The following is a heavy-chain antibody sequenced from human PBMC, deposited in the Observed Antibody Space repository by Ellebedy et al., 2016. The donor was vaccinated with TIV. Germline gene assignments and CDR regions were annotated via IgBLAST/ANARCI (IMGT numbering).Heavy chain of an antibody. J-gene: IGHJ3*02. CDR3: AREGPALNDAFDI. V-gene: IGHV3-30*04. CDR1: GFTFSSYA. Sequence: GGSLRLSCAASGFTFSSYAMHWVRQAPGKGLEWVAVISYDGRNKYYADSVKVRFIISRDNSKNTLYLQMNSLRAEDTAVSYCAREGPALNDAFDIWGQGTMVTVSS. CDR2: ISYDGRNK.